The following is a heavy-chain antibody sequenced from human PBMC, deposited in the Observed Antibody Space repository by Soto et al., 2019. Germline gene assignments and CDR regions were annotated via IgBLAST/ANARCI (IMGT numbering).Heavy chain of an antibody. CDR3: ASHGYSYAINWFDP. CDR2: IIPIFGTA. V-gene: IGHV1-69*12. D-gene: IGHD5-18*01. CDR1: GGTFSSYA. J-gene: IGHJ5*02. Sequence: QVQLVQSGAEVKKPGSSVKVSCKASGGTFSSYAISWVRQAPGQGLEWMGGIIPIFGTANYAHKFQGRVTNTADESTSTAYMELSSLRSEDTAVYYCASHGYSYAINWFDPWGQGTLVTVSS.